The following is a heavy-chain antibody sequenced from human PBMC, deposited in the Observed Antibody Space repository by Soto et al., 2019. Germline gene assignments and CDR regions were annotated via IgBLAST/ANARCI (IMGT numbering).Heavy chain of an antibody. J-gene: IGHJ4*02. V-gene: IGHV3-33*01. D-gene: IGHD2-8*01. CDR2: IWYDGSNK. Sequence: GGSLRLSCAASGFTFSSYGMHWVRQAPGKGLEWVAVIWYDGSNKYYADSVKGRFTISRDNSKNTLYLQMNSLRAEDTAVYYCARTHTRVLMVYATNLFDYWGQGTLVTVSS. CDR1: GFTFSSYG. CDR3: ARTHTRVLMVYATNLFDY.